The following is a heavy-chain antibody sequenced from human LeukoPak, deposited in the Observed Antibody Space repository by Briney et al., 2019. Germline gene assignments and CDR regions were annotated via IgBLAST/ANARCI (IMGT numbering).Heavy chain of an antibody. J-gene: IGHJ4*02. Sequence: GRSLRLXCAASGFTLSTYGMHWVRQAPGKGLEWVAVISYDGSNKYYADSVKGRFTISRDNTKNTLYLQMNSLRAEDTAVYYCAKDLEIVVVPAGPFDYWGQGTLVTVSS. D-gene: IGHD2-2*01. V-gene: IGHV3-30*18. CDR1: GFTLSTYG. CDR2: ISYDGSNK. CDR3: AKDLEIVVVPAGPFDY.